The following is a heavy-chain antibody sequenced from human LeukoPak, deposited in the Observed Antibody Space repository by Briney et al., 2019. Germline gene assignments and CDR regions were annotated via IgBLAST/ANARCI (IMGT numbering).Heavy chain of an antibody. J-gene: IGHJ5*02. CDR1: GGSISSGDYY. CDR3: ARPYYYDSRIDP. Sequence: SQTLSLTCTVSGGSISSGDYYWSWIRQPPGKGLEWIAYMYYSGSTYYNPSLKSRVTMSADTTKNQLSLKLSSVTAADTAVYYCARPYYYDSRIDPWGQGILVTVSS. CDR2: MYYSGST. V-gene: IGHV4-30-4*01. D-gene: IGHD3-22*01.